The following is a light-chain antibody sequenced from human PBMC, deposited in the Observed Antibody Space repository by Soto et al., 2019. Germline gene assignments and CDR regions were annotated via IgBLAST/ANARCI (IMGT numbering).Light chain of an antibody. V-gene: IGLV2-14*03. Sequence: QSALTQPASVSGSPGQSIAISCTGTSGDFGDNNYVSWYQQHPGKAPKLMIYDVTNRPSGVSHRFSGSKSGNTASLTISGRQAEDEADYYCSASTKTSIFYVFGAGTKLTVL. CDR1: SGDFGDNNY. CDR2: DVT. J-gene: IGLJ1*01. CDR3: SASTKTSIFYV.